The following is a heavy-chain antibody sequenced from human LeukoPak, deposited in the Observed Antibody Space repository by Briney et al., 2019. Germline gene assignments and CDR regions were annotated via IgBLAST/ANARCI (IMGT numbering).Heavy chain of an antibody. Sequence: SETLSLTCTVSGGSISSSTYYWGWIRQPPRKGLEWIGSIYYSGSTYYDPSLKSRVTISVDTSKNQFSLELSSVTAADTAEYYCARRVYYDSPFDYWGQGTLVTVSS. D-gene: IGHD3-22*01. V-gene: IGHV4-39*01. CDR1: GGSISSSTYY. J-gene: IGHJ4*02. CDR3: ARRVYYDSPFDY. CDR2: IYYSGST.